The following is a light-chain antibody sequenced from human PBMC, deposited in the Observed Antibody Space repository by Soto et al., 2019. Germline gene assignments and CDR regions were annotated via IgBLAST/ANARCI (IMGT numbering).Light chain of an antibody. Sequence: QSVLTQPASVSGSPGQSIPISYTGKSSDVGGYSYVSWYQQQPGKAPKLVISDVSNRLSGVSDRFSGSKSGNTASLSISGLQTEDEADYYCASYTTSSTYVFGTGTKVTVL. CDR3: ASYTTSSTYV. J-gene: IGLJ1*01. V-gene: IGLV2-14*01. CDR1: SSDVGGYSY. CDR2: DVS.